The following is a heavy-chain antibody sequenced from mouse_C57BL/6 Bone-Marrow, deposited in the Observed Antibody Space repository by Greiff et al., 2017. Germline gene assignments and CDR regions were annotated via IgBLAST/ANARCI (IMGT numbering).Heavy chain of an antibody. J-gene: IGHJ4*01. CDR3: AREGDCYYALDY. CDR2: IDPSDSYT. V-gene: IGHV1-50*01. CDR1: GYTFTSYW. Sequence: QVQLQQSGAELVKPGASVKLSCKASGYTFTSYWLQWVKQRPGQGLEWIGEIDPSDSYTNYNQKFKGKAPLTVDTSSSTAYMQLSSLTAEDSAVYYCAREGDCYYALDYWGQGTSVTVSS.